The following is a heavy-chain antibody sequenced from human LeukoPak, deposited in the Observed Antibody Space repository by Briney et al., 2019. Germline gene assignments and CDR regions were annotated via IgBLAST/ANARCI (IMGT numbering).Heavy chain of an antibody. V-gene: IGHV3-43*02. J-gene: IGHJ4*02. Sequence: HPGGSLRLSCAASGFTFDDYAMHWVRQAPGKGLEWVSLIRGDGRTTSYAGSVKGRFTISRDNSKNSLYLQMSSLSGEDTAMYYCAKDAVAGTWLHYWGQGTLVTVSS. D-gene: IGHD6-19*01. CDR2: IRGDGRTT. CDR3: AKDAVAGTWLHY. CDR1: GFTFDDYA.